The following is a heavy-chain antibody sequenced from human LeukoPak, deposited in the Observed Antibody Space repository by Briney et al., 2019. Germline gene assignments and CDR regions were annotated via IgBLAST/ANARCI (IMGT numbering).Heavy chain of an antibody. D-gene: IGHD3-10*01. CDR1: GFTFSSYS. CDR2: ISSSSSYI. V-gene: IGHV3-21*01. CDR3: ARSYYGSGYYYYYYYIDV. J-gene: IGHJ6*03. Sequence: GGSLRLSCAASGFTFSSYSMNWVRQAPGKGLEWVSSISSSSSYIYYADSVKGRFTISRDNAKNSLYLQMNSLRAEDTAVYYCARSYYGSGYYYYYYYIDVWGKGTTVTVSS.